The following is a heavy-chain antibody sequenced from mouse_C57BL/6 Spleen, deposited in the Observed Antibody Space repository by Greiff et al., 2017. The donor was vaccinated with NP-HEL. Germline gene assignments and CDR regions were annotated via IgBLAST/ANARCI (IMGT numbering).Heavy chain of an antibody. CDR2: IYPGDGDT. CDR3: ARGPHWEEKAMDY. Sequence: VKVVESGAELVKPGASVKISCKASGYAFSSYWMNWVKQRPGKGLEWIGQIYPGDGDTNYNGKFKGKATLTADKSSSTAYMQLSSLTSEDSAVYFCARGPHWEEKAMDYWGQGTSVTVSS. D-gene: IGHD4-1*01. CDR1: GYAFSSYW. V-gene: IGHV1-80*01. J-gene: IGHJ4*01.